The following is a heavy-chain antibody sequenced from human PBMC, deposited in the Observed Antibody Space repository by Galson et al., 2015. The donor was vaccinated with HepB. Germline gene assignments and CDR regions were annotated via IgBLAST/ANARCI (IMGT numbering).Heavy chain of an antibody. CDR2: SRNGARGYST. J-gene: IGHJ4*02. CDR1: GFSFNDHY. CDR3: ARSEVTTVVTDFDS. Sequence: SLRLSCAVSGFSFNDHYVDWVRQAPGKGLEWVGRSRNGARGYSTAYAVSVRGRFTVSRDDSKNSVFLQMNRLRSEDTAVYYCARSEVTTVVTDFDSWGQGTLVTVSP. D-gene: IGHD4-23*01. V-gene: IGHV3-72*01.